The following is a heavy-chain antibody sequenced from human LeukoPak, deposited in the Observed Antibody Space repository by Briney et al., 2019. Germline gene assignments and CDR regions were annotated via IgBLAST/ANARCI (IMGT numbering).Heavy chain of an antibody. J-gene: IGHJ4*02. CDR2: IYTSGST. CDR3: ARGYVTAFTAIPRYYFDY. CDR1: GGSISSGSYY. V-gene: IGHV4-61*02. D-gene: IGHD5-18*01. Sequence: PSETLSLTCTVSGGSISSGSYYWSWIRQPAGKGLEWIGRIYTSGSTNYNPSLKSRVTISVDTSKNQFSLKLSSVTAADTAVYYCARGYVTAFTAIPRYYFDYWGQGTLVTVSP.